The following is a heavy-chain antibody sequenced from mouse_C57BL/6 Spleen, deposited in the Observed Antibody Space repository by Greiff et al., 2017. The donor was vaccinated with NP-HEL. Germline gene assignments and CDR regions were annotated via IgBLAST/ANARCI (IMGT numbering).Heavy chain of an antibody. D-gene: IGHD2-2*01. CDR2: IWRGGST. CDR1: GFSLTSYG. Sequence: VQLQESGPGLVQPSQSLSITCTVSGFSLTSYGVHWVRQSPGKGLEWLGVIWRGGSTDYNAAFMSRLSITKDNSKSQVFFKMNSLQADDTAIYYCAKNDGYDERAWFAYWGQGTLVTVSA. CDR3: AKNDGYDERAWFAY. J-gene: IGHJ3*01. V-gene: IGHV2-5*01.